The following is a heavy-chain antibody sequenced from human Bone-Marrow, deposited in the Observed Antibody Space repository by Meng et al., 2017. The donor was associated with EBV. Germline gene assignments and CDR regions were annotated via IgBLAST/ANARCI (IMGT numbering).Heavy chain of an antibody. J-gene: IGHJ5*02. CDR1: GGSVSSGSYY. CDR3: ARADCSSTSCYDSRGWFDP. D-gene: IGHD2-2*01. Sequence: VQLQAAGPGLVKPSETLSLTCTVSGGSVSSGSYYWSWIRQPPGKGLQWIGYIYYSGSTNYNPSLKSRATISMDTSKNQFSLKLSSVTAADTAVYYCARADCSSTSCYDSRGWFDPWGQGTLVTVSS. V-gene: IGHV4-61*01. CDR2: IYYSGST.